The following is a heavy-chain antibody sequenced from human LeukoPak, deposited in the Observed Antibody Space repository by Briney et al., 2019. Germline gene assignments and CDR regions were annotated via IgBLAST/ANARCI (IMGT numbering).Heavy chain of an antibody. Sequence: GGSLRLSCAASGLTVTSNYMTWVRQAPGKGLEWVSVIYSGGSGGSTYYADSVKGRFTISRDNSKNTLYLQMNSLRVEDTAVYYCTRVRSPNWFDPWGQGTLVTVSS. CDR2: IYSGGSGGST. CDR1: GLTVTSNY. CDR3: TRVRSPNWFDP. J-gene: IGHJ5*02. V-gene: IGHV3-66*01. D-gene: IGHD1-26*01.